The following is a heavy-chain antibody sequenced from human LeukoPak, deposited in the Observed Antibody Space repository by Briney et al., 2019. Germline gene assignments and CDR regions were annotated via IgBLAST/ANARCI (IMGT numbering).Heavy chain of an antibody. D-gene: IGHD6-19*01. CDR3: AREFEYSSGRSDY. CDR1: GYTFTGYY. Sequence: ASVKVSCKASGYTFTGYYMHWVRQAPGQGLEWMGRINPNSGGTNYAQKFQGRVTMTRDTSISTAYMELSRLRSDDTAVYYCAREFEYSSGRSDYWGQGTLVTVSS. J-gene: IGHJ4*02. V-gene: IGHV1-2*06. CDR2: INPNSGGT.